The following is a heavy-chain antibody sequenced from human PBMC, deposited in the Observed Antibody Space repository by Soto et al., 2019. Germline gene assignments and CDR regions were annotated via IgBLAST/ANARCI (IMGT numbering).Heavy chain of an antibody. CDR3: AHSKTSGMRYYFYY. V-gene: IGHV2-5*02. J-gene: IGHJ4*02. CDR1: GFSLSTTRVG. CDR2: LYWDDDK. Sequence: QITLKESGPTLVKPTQTLTLTCTFSGFSLSTTRVGVGWIRQPPGEALEWLALLYWDDDKLYSPSLKRRLTITKDTSKNQVVLTLTNMDPVDTATYYCAHSKTSGMRYYFYYWGQGTLVTVSS.